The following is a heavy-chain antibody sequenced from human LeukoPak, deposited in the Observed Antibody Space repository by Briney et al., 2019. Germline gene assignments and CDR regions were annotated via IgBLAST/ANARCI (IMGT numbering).Heavy chain of an antibody. CDR2: ISSSSYHT. J-gene: IGHJ4*02. V-gene: IGHV3-21*01. CDR1: GFSISRYS. D-gene: IGHD2-2*01. CDR3: AGGSSTSSYYFDY. Sequence: GGSLRLSCGTSGFSISRYSMNWVRQAPGKGLEWVSSISSSSYHTYYADSIKGRFTISRDNAKNSLYLQMDSLRAEDTAVYYCAGGSSTSSYYFDYWGQGTLVTVSS.